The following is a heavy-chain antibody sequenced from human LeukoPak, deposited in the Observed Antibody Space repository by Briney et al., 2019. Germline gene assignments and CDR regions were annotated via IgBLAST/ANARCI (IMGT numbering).Heavy chain of an antibody. J-gene: IGHJ4*02. CDR2: IIPIFGTA. Sequence: SVKVSCKASGGTFSSYAISWVRQAPGQGLEWMGGIIPIFGTANYAQKFQGRVTITADESTSTAYMELSGLRSEDTAVYYCARCHGRYCSGGSCHEGYFDYWGQGTLVTVSS. D-gene: IGHD2-15*01. V-gene: IGHV1-69*13. CDR1: GGTFSSYA. CDR3: ARCHGRYCSGGSCHEGYFDY.